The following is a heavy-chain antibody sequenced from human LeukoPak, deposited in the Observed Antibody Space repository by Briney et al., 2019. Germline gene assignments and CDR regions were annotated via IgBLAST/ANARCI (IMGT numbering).Heavy chain of an antibody. CDR1: GDSVSSNSVA. D-gene: IGHD4-17*01. V-gene: IGHV6-1*01. Sequence: SQTLSLTCAISGDSVSSNSVAWNWVRQSPSRGLEWLGRTYYRSRWYNDYAVSVKCRITINPDTSKNQFSLQLNSVTPEDTAVYYCARDHDYGDYGTYEDYWGQGTLVTVSS. CDR2: TYYRSRWYN. J-gene: IGHJ4*02. CDR3: ARDHDYGDYGTYEDY.